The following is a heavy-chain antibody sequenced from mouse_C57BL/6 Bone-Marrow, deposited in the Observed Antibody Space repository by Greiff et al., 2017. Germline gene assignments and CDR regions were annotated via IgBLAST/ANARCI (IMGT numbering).Heavy chain of an antibody. V-gene: IGHV1-82*01. CDR2: IYPGDGDT. Sequence: QVQLQQSGPELVKPGASVKISCKASGYAFSSSWMNWVKQRPGKGLEWIGRIYPGDGDTNYNGKFKGKATLTADKSSSTAYMQLISLTSEDSAVYFCARDYGSSFWFAYWGQGTLVTVSA. CDR3: ARDYGSSFWFAY. J-gene: IGHJ3*01. CDR1: GYAFSSSW. D-gene: IGHD1-1*01.